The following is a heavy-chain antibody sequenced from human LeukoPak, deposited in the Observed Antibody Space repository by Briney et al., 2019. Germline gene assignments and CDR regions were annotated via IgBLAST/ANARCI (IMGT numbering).Heavy chain of an antibody. Sequence: SVKVSCKASGGTFSSYAISWVRQAPGQGLEWMGGIIPIFGTANYAQKFQGRVTITAGESTSTAYMELSSLRSEDTAVYYCASSLITGGYDDDAFDIWGQGTMVTVSS. CDR2: IIPIFGTA. CDR1: GGTFSSYA. V-gene: IGHV1-69*13. J-gene: IGHJ3*02. D-gene: IGHD5-12*01. CDR3: ASSLITGGYDDDAFDI.